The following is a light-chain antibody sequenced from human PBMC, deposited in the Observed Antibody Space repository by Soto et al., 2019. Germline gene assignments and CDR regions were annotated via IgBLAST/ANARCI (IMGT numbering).Light chain of an antibody. CDR1: QSISIW. CDR2: RAS. Sequence: DIQMTQSPSTLSASVGDTVTITCRASQSISIWLAWYQQKPGKAPNLLIYRASNFESGVPSRFSGSGSETEFTLTISSLQPDDFATYYCQQCYSYPWTFGQGTKVEIK. V-gene: IGKV1-5*03. CDR3: QQCYSYPWT. J-gene: IGKJ1*01.